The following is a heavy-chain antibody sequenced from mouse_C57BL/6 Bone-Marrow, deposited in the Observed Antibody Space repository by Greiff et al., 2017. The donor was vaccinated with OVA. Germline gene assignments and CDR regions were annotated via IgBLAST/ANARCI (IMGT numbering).Heavy chain of an antibody. CDR2: IYPRSGNT. CDR3: ARKPEYYYGSSYLLTGTFAY. CDR1: GYTFTSYG. V-gene: IGHV1-81*01. D-gene: IGHD1-1*01. J-gene: IGHJ3*01. Sequence: VQLQQSGAELARPGASVKLSCKASGYTFTSYGISWVKQRTGQGLEWIGEIYPRSGNTYYNEKFKGQATLTADKSSSTAYMELRSLTSEDSAVYFCARKPEYYYGSSYLLTGTFAYWGQGTLVTVSA.